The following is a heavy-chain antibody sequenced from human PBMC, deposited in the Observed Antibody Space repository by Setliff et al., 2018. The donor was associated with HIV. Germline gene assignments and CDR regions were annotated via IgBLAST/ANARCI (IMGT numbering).Heavy chain of an antibody. CDR1: GGSFSGYY. CDR3: AREYGDLFYFDY. J-gene: IGHJ4*02. D-gene: IGHD4-17*01. Sequence: KTSETLSLTCAVYGGSFSGYYWSWIRQPPGQGLEWIGEIIHSGSTNYNPSLKSRVTISVDKSKNQFSLNLSSVTAADTAMYYCAREYGDLFYFDYWGQGTLVTVSS. CDR2: IIHSGST. V-gene: IGHV4-34*12.